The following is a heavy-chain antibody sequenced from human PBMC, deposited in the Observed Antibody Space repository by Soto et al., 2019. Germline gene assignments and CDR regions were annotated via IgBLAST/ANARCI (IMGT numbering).Heavy chain of an antibody. CDR1: GFTFSSYS. Sequence: PGGSLRLSCAASGFTFSSYSMNWVRQAPGKGLEWVSYISSSSTIYYADSVKGRFTISRDNAKNSLYLQMNSLRDDDTAVYYCARGPRTYSSSWYPDYWGQGTLVTVS. CDR3: ARGPRTYSSSWYPDY. CDR2: ISSSSTI. V-gene: IGHV3-48*02. D-gene: IGHD6-13*01. J-gene: IGHJ4*02.